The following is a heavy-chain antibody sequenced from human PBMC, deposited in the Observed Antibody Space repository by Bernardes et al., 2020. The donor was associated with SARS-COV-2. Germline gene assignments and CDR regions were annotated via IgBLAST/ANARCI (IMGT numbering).Heavy chain of an antibody. J-gene: IGHJ6*02. V-gene: IGHV3-30*18. D-gene: IGHD3-10*01. Sequence: GGSLILSCAASGFTFSSYGMHWVRQAPGKGLEWVAVISYDGSNKYYADSVKGRFTISRDNSKNTLYLQMNSLRAEDTAVYYCAKDRGSYGSGSYYLYYYYYGMDVWGQGTTVTVSS. CDR1: GFTFSSYG. CDR3: AKDRGSYGSGSYYLYYYYYGMDV. CDR2: ISYDGSNK.